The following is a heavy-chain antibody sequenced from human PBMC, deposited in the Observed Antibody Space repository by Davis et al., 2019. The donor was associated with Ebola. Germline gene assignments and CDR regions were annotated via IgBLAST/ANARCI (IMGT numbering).Heavy chain of an antibody. CDR2: ISSSGSTI. Sequence: GGSLRLSCAASGFTFSAYYMSWIRQAPGKGLEWVSYISSSGSTIYYADSVKGRFTISRDNAKNSLYLQMNSLRAEDTAVYYCARSSIAARSPPYFDYWGQGTLVTVSS. J-gene: IGHJ4*02. V-gene: IGHV3-11*01. CDR3: ARSSIAARSPPYFDY. D-gene: IGHD6-6*01. CDR1: GFTFSAYY.